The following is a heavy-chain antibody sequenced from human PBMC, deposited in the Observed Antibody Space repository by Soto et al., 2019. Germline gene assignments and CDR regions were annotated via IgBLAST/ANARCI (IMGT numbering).Heavy chain of an antibody. V-gene: IGHV6-1*01. D-gene: IGHD4-4*01. J-gene: IGHJ3*02. CDR1: GDSVSSNSAA. Sequence: QTLSLTCAISGDSVSSNSAAWNWIRQSPSRGLEWLGRTYYRSKWYNDYAVSVKSRITINPDTSKNQFSLQLHSVTPEDTAVYYCAIYWVTTTPDMRLELDAFAICGQGTTVTVSS. CDR2: TYYRSKWYN. CDR3: AIYWVTTTPDMRLELDAFAI.